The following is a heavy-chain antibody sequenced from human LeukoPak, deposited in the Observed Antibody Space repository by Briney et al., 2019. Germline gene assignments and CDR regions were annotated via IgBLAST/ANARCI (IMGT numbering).Heavy chain of an antibody. CDR2: INSSGST. D-gene: IGHD3-10*01. V-gene: IGHV4-34*01. CDR3: AKSNGYGLVDI. J-gene: IGHJ3*02. CDR1: GGSFSGYY. Sequence: SETLSLTCAVYGGSFSGYYWTWIRQAPGKGLEWIGEINSSGSTNYISSLKSRVTISADTSKNQFSLKLRSMTAADTAVYYCAKSNGYGLVDIWGQGTMVTVSS.